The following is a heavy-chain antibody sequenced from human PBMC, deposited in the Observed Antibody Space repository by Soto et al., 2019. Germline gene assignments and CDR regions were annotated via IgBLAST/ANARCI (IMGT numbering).Heavy chain of an antibody. Sequence: EVQLLESGGGLVQPGGSLRLSCAASGFTFSSYAMSWVRQAPGKGLEWVSAISGSGGSTYYADSVKGRFTISRDNSKNTLYLQMNSLRDEDTAVYYCAKDRDSSGWLPDYWGQGTLVTVSS. CDR3: AKDRDSSGWLPDY. CDR1: GFTFSSYA. V-gene: IGHV3-23*01. J-gene: IGHJ4*02. CDR2: ISGSGGST. D-gene: IGHD6-19*01.